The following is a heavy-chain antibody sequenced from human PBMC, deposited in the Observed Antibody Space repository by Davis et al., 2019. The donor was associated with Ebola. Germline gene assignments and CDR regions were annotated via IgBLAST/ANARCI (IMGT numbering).Heavy chain of an antibody. V-gene: IGHV3-23*01. Sequence: GESLKISCTASGFTFDDSAMNWVRQAPGKGLEWVSALSGPVGGTFYADSVKGRFSISRDNSKHTLYLQMTNLRAEDTALYYCAKAVGIGAEGLYNYGMDVWGQGTTVTVSS. J-gene: IGHJ6*02. CDR3: AKAVGIGAEGLYNYGMDV. CDR2: LSGPVGGT. CDR1: GFTFDDSA. D-gene: IGHD6-13*01.